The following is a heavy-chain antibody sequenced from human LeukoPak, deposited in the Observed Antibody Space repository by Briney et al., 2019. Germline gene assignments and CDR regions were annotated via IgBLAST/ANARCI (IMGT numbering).Heavy chain of an antibody. J-gene: IGHJ5*02. CDR1: GLTFSNYW. CDR3: AKILGQQVVTIDA. D-gene: IGHD5-12*01. V-gene: IGHV3-74*01. CDR2: ITSDGSGT. Sequence: PGGSLRLSCAASGLTFSNYWMHRVRQAPGQGLVWVSRITSDGSGTNYADSVKGRFTISRDNAKSTLYLQMNSLRADDTGVYYCAKILGQQVVTIDAWGQGTLVTVSS.